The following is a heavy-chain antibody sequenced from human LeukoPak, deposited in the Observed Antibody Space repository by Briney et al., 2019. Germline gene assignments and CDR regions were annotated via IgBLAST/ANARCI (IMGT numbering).Heavy chain of an antibody. CDR3: ARLVRRLRFLEWLLYGFDY. D-gene: IGHD3-3*01. CDR1: GGSFSGYY. CDR2: INHSGST. V-gene: IGHV4-34*01. Sequence: SETLSLTCAVYGGSFSGYYWSWIRQPPGKGLEWIGEINHSGSTNYNPSLKSRVTISVDTSKNQLSLKLSSVTAADTAVYYCARLVRRLRFLEWLLYGFDYWGQGTLVTVSS. J-gene: IGHJ4*02.